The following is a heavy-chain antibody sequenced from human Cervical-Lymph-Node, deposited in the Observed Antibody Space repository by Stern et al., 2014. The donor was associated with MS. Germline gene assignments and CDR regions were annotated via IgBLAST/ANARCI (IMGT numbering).Heavy chain of an antibody. CDR2: ISDIGDRT. J-gene: IGHJ5*02. Sequence: EVQLLESGGGLVPPGGSLRLSCAVSGFPFNTYGMSWVRQAPGMGLDWISAISDIGDRTYSADSVQGRFTISRDNSKNTLYLQMNSLSAEDTAVYYCVRDPPLDARFLGLDPWGQGTLVTVSS. D-gene: IGHD3-3*01. CDR1: GFPFNTYG. CDR3: VRDPPLDARFLGLDP. V-gene: IGHV3-23*01.